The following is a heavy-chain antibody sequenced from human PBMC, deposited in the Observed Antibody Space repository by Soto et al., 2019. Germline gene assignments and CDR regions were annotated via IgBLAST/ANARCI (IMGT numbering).Heavy chain of an antibody. Sequence: ETLSLTCAVYGGSFSGYYWTWIRQPPGKGLDWIGEINHSGSTNYNPFLKSRVTISVDTSKNQFSLKLSSVTAADTAVYYCARDPRWELPYSFDYWGQGTLVTVSS. J-gene: IGHJ4*02. D-gene: IGHD1-26*01. CDR2: INHSGST. V-gene: IGHV4-34*01. CDR1: GGSFSGYY. CDR3: ARDPRWELPYSFDY.